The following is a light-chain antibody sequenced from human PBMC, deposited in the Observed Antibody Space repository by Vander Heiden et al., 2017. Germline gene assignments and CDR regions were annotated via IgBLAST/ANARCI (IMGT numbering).Light chain of an antibody. V-gene: IGKV3-20*01. J-gene: IGKJ4*01. CDR1: QSVSSTY. Sequence: EIVLTQSPGTLSLSPGERATLSCRASQSVSSTYLAWYQQKSGQAPRLLIYGASSRATGIPDRFSGSGSGTDFTLTISRLEPEDFAVYYCQQDCSSPLTFGGGTKVEIK. CDR3: QQDCSSPLT. CDR2: GAS.